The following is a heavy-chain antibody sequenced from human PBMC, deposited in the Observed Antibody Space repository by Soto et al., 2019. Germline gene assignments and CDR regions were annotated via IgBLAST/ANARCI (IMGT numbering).Heavy chain of an antibody. CDR1: GGSISSSYW. D-gene: IGHD3-22*01. CDR3: ASRRITMIVVVFDAFDI. CDR2: IYHSGNT. Sequence: QVQLQESGPGLVKPSGTLSLTCAVSGGSISSSYWWSWVRQPPGKGLEWIGEIYHSGNTNYNPSLKSLVTISVDKSKNQFSRKLSSVTAADTAVYYCASRRITMIVVVFDAFDIWGQGTMVTVSS. V-gene: IGHV4-4*02. J-gene: IGHJ3*02.